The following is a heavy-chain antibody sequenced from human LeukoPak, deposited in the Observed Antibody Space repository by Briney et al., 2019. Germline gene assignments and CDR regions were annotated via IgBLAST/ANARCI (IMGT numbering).Heavy chain of an antibody. CDR3: ARELRLGSGSFNWFDP. V-gene: IGHV1-2*02. CDR1: GYTFTGYY. Sequence: ASVKVSCKASGYTFTGYYMHWVRQAPGQGLEWMGWINPNSGGTNYAQKFQGRVTMTRDTPISTAYMELSRLRSDDTAVYYCARELRLGSGSFNWFDPWGQGTLVTVSS. D-gene: IGHD3-10*02. CDR2: INPNSGGT. J-gene: IGHJ5*02.